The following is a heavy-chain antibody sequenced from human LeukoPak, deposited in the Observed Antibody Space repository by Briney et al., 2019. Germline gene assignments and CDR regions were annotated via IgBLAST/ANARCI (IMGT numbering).Heavy chain of an antibody. J-gene: IGHJ3*02. Sequence: PGGSLRLSCAASGFTFSSYAMSWVRQAPGKGLEWVSTISDIGGSTSYADSVKGRFTISRDNSKNTLYLQMSSLRAEDTAVYYCAKGRGAFDIWGQGTMVTVSS. D-gene: IGHD3-10*01. CDR3: AKGRGAFDI. V-gene: IGHV3-23*01. CDR1: GFTFSSYA. CDR2: ISDIGGST.